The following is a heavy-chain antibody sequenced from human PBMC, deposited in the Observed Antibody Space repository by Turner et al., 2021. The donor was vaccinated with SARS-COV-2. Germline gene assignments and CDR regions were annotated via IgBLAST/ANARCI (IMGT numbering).Heavy chain of an antibody. CDR3: ARDPGDGMDV. CDR1: GLTFSIYS. V-gene: IGHV3-48*02. J-gene: IGHJ6*02. CDR2: IDRISSTI. D-gene: IGHD3-10*01. Sequence: EVQLVESGGGLAQPGGSLRLSCVASGLTFSIYSRNWVRQAPGKGLEWISYIDRISSTIYYADSVKGRFTISRDNARNSLYLQMNSLSDEDTAVYFCARDPGDGMDVWGQGTTVTVSS.